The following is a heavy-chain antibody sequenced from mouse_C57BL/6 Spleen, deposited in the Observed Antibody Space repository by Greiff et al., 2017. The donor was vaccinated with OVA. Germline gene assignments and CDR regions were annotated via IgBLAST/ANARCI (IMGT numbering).Heavy chain of an antibody. CDR1: GYSITSGYD. D-gene: IGHD4-1*01. J-gene: IGHJ1*03. CDR3: ARDLTGTRGYFDV. V-gene: IGHV3-1*01. Sequence: DVKLVESGPGMVKPSQSLSLTCTVTGYSITSGYDWHWIRHFPGNKLEWMGYISYSGSTNYNPSLKSRISITHDTSKNHFFLKLNSVTTEDTATYYCARDLTGTRGYFDVWGTGTTVTVSS. CDR2: ISYSGST.